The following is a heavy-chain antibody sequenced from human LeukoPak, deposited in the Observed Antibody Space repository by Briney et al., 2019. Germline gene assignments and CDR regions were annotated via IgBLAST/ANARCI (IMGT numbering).Heavy chain of an antibody. J-gene: IGHJ4*02. Sequence: ASVKVSCKASGYTFTDYYMHWVRQAPGQGLEWMGWINPNSGGTNYAQKFQGRVTMTRDTSISTAYMELSRLRSDDTAVYYCARGYDSSAEGDYWGQGTLVTVSS. CDR2: INPNSGGT. D-gene: IGHD3-22*01. CDR3: ARGYDSSAEGDY. CDR1: GYTFTDYY. V-gene: IGHV1-2*02.